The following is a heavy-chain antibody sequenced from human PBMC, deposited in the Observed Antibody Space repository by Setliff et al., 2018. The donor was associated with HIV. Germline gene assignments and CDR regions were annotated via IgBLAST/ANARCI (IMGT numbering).Heavy chain of an antibody. CDR1: GGTFSYYT. V-gene: IGHV1-69*05. Sequence: ASVKVSCKASGGTFSYYTFTWVRQAPGQGLEWLGRIIPIFGTTNYAQKFQGRVTITTDESTTTADMELSSLRSEETALYYCAGSILTGYYTFGADYWGQGTLVTVSS. J-gene: IGHJ4*02. D-gene: IGHD3-9*01. CDR2: IIPIFGTT. CDR3: AGSILTGYYTFGADY.